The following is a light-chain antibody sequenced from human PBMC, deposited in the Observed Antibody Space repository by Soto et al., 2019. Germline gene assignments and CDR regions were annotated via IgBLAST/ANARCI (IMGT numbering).Light chain of an antibody. V-gene: IGKV1-39*01. CDR1: QSIDSY. CDR3: QQSSSTPQT. J-gene: IGKJ2*01. CDR2: GAF. Sequence: DIPMTQSPSSLSASVGDRVTITCRASQSIDSYLNWYQQKPGKAPNLLIYGAFRLQSGVPSRFSGSGSGTDFTLTISSLQPEDFATYYCQQSSSTPQTFGHGTKLEIK.